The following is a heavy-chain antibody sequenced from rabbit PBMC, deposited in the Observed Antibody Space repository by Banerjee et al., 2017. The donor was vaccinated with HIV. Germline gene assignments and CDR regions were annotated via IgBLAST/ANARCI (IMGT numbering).Heavy chain of an antibody. V-gene: IGHV1S45*01. CDR3: ASFYAASSNHYFNL. CDR1: GFSFSSGFH. Sequence: QEQLEEFGGDLVKPGGTLTLTCKVSGFSFSSGFHMCWVRQAPGKGLEWIACIYGGDENTYYASWVNGRFTISKTSSTTVILQMTSLTAADTATYFCASFYAASSNHYFNLWGQGTLVTVS. J-gene: IGHJ4*01. CDR2: IYGGDENT. D-gene: IGHD8-1*01.